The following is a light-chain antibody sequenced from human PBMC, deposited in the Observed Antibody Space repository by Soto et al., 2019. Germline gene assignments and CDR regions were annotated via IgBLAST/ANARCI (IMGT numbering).Light chain of an antibody. V-gene: IGKV3-15*01. CDR3: QQYNNWPPYT. J-gene: IGKJ2*01. CDR1: QSVSSD. CDR2: GAS. Sequence: IVMTQSPATLSVSPGDRVTLSCRASQSVSSDLAWYQQIPGQAPRLLIYGASTRATGIPARFSGTGSGTEFTLTISSLQSEDFAIYYCQQYNNWPPYTFGQGTKLEIK.